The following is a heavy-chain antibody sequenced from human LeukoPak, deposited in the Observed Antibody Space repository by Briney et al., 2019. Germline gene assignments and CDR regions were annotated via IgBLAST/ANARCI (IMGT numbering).Heavy chain of an antibody. CDR1: GFTVSGNY. D-gene: IGHD3-10*01. CDR2: IYSGGST. CDR3: ARDQTHRGVIITYDY. Sequence: GGSLRLSCAASGFTVSGNYMSWVRQAPGKGLEWVSVIYSGGSTYYADSMKGRFTISTDNSKNTLYLQMNSLRAEDTAVYYCARDQTHRGVIITYDYWGQGTLVTVSS. V-gene: IGHV3-66*02. J-gene: IGHJ4*02.